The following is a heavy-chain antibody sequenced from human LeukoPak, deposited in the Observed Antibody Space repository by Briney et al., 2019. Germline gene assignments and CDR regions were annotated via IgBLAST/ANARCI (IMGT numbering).Heavy chain of an antibody. D-gene: IGHD1-26*01. J-gene: IGHJ3*02. Sequence: ETLSLTCTVSGGSISSSSYYWGWIRQAPGKGLEWVSYISSSSTSIYYADSLKGRFTISRDNAKNSLYLQMNSLRAEDTAVYYCARGENSGRGAFDIWGQGTMVTVSS. CDR3: ARGENSGRGAFDI. CDR2: ISSSSTSI. CDR1: GGSISSSS. V-gene: IGHV3-48*01.